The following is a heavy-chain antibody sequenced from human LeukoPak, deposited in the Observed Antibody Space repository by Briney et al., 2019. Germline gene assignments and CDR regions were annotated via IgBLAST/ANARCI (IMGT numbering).Heavy chain of an antibody. D-gene: IGHD2-2*01. J-gene: IGHJ4*02. V-gene: IGHV3-23*01. CDR2: ISGSGDTT. CDR3: AKDLWGYCSSTSCYPFDY. CDR1: GFSFSSYA. Sequence: GGSLRLSCAASGFSFSSYAMSWVRQAPGKGLEWVSIISGSGDTTYYADSVKGRFTISRDNSKNTLYLQMNSLRAEDTAVYYCAKDLWGYCSSTSCYPFDYWGQGTLVTVSS.